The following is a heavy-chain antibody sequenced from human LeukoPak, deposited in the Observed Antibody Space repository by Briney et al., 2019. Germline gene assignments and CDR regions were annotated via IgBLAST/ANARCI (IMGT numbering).Heavy chain of an antibody. V-gene: IGHV3-30*02. CDR3: AKDGSWSCTD. D-gene: IGHD2-8*02. CDR1: GFTFSSSA. CDR2: IAHHGNNK. J-gene: IGHJ4*02. Sequence: PGGSLRLSCGASGFTFSSSAMHWVRQGPGKGLEWVAYIAHHGNNKYYADSVKGRFTIPRDNSKGSLYLQMNSLRADDTAVYYCAKDGSWSCTDWGQGTLVRVSS.